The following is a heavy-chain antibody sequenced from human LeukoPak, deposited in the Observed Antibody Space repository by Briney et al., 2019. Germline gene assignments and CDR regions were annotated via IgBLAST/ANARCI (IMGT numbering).Heavy chain of an antibody. CDR1: GVSISSGVYS. Sequence: SQTLSLTCAVSGVSISSGVYSWSWLRQPPGKGLEWIGYIYHSGNTYYNPSLKSRVTISVDRSKNQFSLKLSSVTAADTAVYYCARGRSNYYGMDVWGQGTTVTVSS. J-gene: IGHJ6*02. D-gene: IGHD1-26*01. CDR3: ARGRSNYYGMDV. V-gene: IGHV4-30-2*01. CDR2: IYHSGNT.